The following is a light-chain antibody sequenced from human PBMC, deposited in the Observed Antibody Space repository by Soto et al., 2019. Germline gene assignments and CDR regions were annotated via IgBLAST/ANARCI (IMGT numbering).Light chain of an antibody. CDR3: TSYTTSSTYV. CDR2: DVN. Sequence: QSALTQPASVSGSPGQSITISCTGTSRDVGGYNFVSWYQHHPGKAHKLKNYDVNKRPSGDSNHITGSKTGNTSSLTISGLQAEDEADYYCTSYTTSSTYVFGTGT. J-gene: IGLJ1*01. CDR1: SRDVGGYNF. V-gene: IGLV2-14*03.